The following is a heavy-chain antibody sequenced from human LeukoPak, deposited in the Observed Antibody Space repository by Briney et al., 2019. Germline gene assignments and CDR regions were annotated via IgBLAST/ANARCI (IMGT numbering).Heavy chain of an antibody. Sequence: ASVTVSCKASGYTFTSYGISWVRQAPGQGLEWMGWISVYNGNKNYAQKLQGRVTMTTDTSTNTAYMELRSLRSQDTAVYYGAGDMKRSRARWENLGFDPWGQGTLVTVSS. CDR2: ISVYNGNK. D-gene: IGHD1-26*01. CDR1: GYTFTSYG. CDR3: AGDMKRSRARWENLGFDP. J-gene: IGHJ5*02. V-gene: IGHV1-18*01.